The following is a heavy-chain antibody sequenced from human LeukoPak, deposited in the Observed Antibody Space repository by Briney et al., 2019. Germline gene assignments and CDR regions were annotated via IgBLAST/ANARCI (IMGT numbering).Heavy chain of an antibody. Sequence: ASVKVSCKASGYTFTGYYMHWVRQAPGQGLEWMGWINPNSGGTNYAQKFQGRVTMTRDTSISTAYMELSRLRSDDTAVYYCARITYSSSWYRFDPWGQGTLVTVSS. CDR1: GYTFTGYY. D-gene: IGHD6-13*01. V-gene: IGHV1-2*02. CDR3: ARITYSSSWYRFDP. CDR2: INPNSGGT. J-gene: IGHJ5*02.